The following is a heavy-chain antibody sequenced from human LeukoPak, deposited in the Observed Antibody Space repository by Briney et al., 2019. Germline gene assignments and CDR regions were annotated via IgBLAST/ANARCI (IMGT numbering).Heavy chain of an antibody. CDR3: ARGETVSSWTTFDY. V-gene: IGHV3-74*01. CDR2: IKGDGSST. Sequence: GGSLRLSCAASGFTFNNYWMHWVRQVSGKGLMWVSRIKGDGSSTDYADSVKGRFTISRDNAKNMLHLQMNSPRAEDTAIYYCARGETVSSWTTFDYWGQGTLVTVSS. CDR1: GFTFNNYW. J-gene: IGHJ4*02. D-gene: IGHD6-13*01.